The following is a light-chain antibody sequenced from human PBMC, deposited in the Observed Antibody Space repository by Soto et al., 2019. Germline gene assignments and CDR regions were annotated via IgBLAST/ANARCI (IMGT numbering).Light chain of an antibody. CDR2: GAS. V-gene: IGKV3-15*01. CDR1: QSVSSN. Sequence: EIVMTQSPATLSVSPGERATLSCRASQSVSSNLAWHQQKPGQAPRLLIYGASTRATGIPARFSGSGSGTEFTLPISSLQSEDFAVYYCQQYNKWPPYTFGQGTKLEIK. CDR3: QQYNKWPPYT. J-gene: IGKJ2*01.